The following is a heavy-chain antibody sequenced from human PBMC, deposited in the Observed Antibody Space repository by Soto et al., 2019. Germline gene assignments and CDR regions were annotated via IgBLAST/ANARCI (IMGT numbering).Heavy chain of an antibody. Sequence: PSQTLSLTCAISGDSVSSNSAAWNWIRQSPSRGLEWLGRTYYRSKWYNDYAVSVKSRMTINPDTSKNQFSLQLNSVTPEDTAVYYCAREGEDVVVGSYYYMDVWGKGTTVTVSS. CDR1: GDSVSSNSAA. CDR2: TYYRSKWYN. D-gene: IGHD2-15*01. CDR3: AREGEDVVVGSYYYMDV. J-gene: IGHJ6*03. V-gene: IGHV6-1*01.